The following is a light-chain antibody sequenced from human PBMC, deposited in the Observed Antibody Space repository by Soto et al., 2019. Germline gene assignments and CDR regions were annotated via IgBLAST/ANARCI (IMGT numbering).Light chain of an antibody. Sequence: DIQMTQSPSSLSASVGDRVTITCRASQSISSYLNWYQQKPGKAPKLLIYAASSLQSGVPSRFSGSGSGTDFTLTIRSLQPEDFATYYCQQSYSTPLTFGGGTKVYIK. CDR3: QQSYSTPLT. CDR1: QSISSY. CDR2: AAS. V-gene: IGKV1-39*01. J-gene: IGKJ4*01.